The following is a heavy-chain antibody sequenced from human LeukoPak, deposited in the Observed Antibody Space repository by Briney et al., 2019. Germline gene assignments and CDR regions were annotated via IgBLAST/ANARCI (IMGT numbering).Heavy chain of an antibody. CDR3: ARDVIA. CDR2: IDITGST. J-gene: IGHJ5*02. CDR1: GASIGSGTYY. V-gene: IGHV4-61*09. Sequence: SETLSLTCTVSGASIGSGTYYWNWIRQSAGKGLEWIGHIDITGSTNYNPSLKSRVTISVDTSKNQFSLRLSSVTAADTAVYYCARDVIAWGQGTLVTVSS.